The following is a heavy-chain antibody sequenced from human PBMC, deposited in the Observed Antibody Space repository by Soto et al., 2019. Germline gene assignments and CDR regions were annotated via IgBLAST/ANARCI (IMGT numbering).Heavy chain of an antibody. Sequence: QVQLVQSGAAVRKPGSSVKVSCKASGDTFSFYSINWVRQAPGLGLECMGRINPILSMSNYAQRFQGRVTMTADKSTSTAYMELSGLRSEDTAIYYCASSYGSGYRAFDYWGQGALVTVSS. CDR3: ASSYGSGYRAFDY. V-gene: IGHV1-69*02. CDR1: GDTFSFYS. CDR2: INPILSMS. J-gene: IGHJ4*02. D-gene: IGHD3-10*01.